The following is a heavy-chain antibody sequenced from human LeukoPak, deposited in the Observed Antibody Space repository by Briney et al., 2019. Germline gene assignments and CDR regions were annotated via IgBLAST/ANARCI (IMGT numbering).Heavy chain of an antibody. CDR3: ARGHGDYIYYFYGIDG. Sequence: SVKVSCKASGGTFSSYAISWVRQAPGQGLEWMGGIIPIFGTANYAQKFQGRVTITADESTSTAYMELSSLRSEDTAVYYCARGHGDYIYYFYGIDGRGQGTPVTVS. CDR2: IIPIFGTA. V-gene: IGHV1-69*13. D-gene: IGHD4-17*01. J-gene: IGHJ6*02. CDR1: GGTFSSYA.